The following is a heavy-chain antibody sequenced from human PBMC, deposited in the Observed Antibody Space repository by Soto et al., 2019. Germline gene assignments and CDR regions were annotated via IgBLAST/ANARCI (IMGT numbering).Heavy chain of an antibody. Sequence: GSVKVSCKASGYTFNSYGISWVRQAPGQGLEWMGWISAYNGNTMGWISAYNGNTNYAQHLQGRVTLTTDTSTSTAYMDLRSLRSDDTAVYYCARDQGITTFGVYSMYYNGMDVWGPGTTVTVSS. CDR2: ISAYNGNT. D-gene: IGHD3-3*01. CDR1: GYTFNSYG. CDR3: ARDQGITTFGVYSMYYNGMDV. V-gene: IGHV1-18*01. J-gene: IGHJ6*02.